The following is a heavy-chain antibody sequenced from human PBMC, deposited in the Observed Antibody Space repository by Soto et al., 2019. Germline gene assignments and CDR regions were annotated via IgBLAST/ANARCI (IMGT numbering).Heavy chain of an antibody. J-gene: IGHJ4*02. CDR2: IDPSDSYT. Sequence: PGESLKISCQGSGYTFTGHWISWVRQMPGKGLEWMGRIDPSDSYTDYSPTVQGHVTMSADKSINTAYLQWSSLQASDTAVYYCTRRTGYDSSLDYWGQGTLVNVSS. D-gene: IGHD5-12*01. V-gene: IGHV5-10-1*01. CDR3: TRRTGYDSSLDY. CDR1: GYTFTGHW.